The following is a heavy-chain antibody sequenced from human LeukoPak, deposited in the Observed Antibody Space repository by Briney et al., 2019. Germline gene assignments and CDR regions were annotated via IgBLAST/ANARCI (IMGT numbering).Heavy chain of an antibody. CDR2: IYTGFSA. Sequence: PGGSPRLSCAASGFTVSNHYVTWVRQPPGKGLEWVSVIYTGFSADYADSVKGRFTISRDNSKNTLYLQMNSLRVEDTAVYYCVTDRDPHRGMHVWGQGTTVTVSS. J-gene: IGHJ6*02. V-gene: IGHV3-53*03. CDR3: VTDRDPHRGMHV. CDR1: GFTVSNHY. D-gene: IGHD3-10*01.